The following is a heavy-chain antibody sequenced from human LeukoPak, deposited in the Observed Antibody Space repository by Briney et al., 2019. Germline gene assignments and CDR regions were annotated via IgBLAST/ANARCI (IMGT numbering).Heavy chain of an antibody. CDR3: ARDRVPNWYDSSGYYGRD. CDR1: GYTFTSYG. D-gene: IGHD3-22*01. J-gene: IGHJ4*02. CDR2: ISAYNGNT. Sequence: ASVKVSCKASGYTFTSYGITWVRQAPGQGLEWMGWISAYNGNTNYEQKFQGRVTMTTDTSTSTAYMELRSLSSDDTAVYYCARDRVPNWYDSSGYYGRDWGQGTLVTVSS. V-gene: IGHV1-18*01.